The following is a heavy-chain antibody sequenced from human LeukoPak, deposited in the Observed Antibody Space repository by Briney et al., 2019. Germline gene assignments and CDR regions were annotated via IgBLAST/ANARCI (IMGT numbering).Heavy chain of an antibody. CDR2: ISSSSSTI. J-gene: IGHJ4*02. CDR1: GIAVSSNY. V-gene: IGHV3-48*04. Sequence: GGSLSLSCAVSGIAVSSNYISWVRQAPGKGLEWVSYISSSSSTIYYADSVKGRFTISRDNAKNSLYLQMNSLRAEDTAVYYCARSEDSINPPDYWGQGTLVTVSS. D-gene: IGHD2/OR15-2a*01. CDR3: ARSEDSINPPDY.